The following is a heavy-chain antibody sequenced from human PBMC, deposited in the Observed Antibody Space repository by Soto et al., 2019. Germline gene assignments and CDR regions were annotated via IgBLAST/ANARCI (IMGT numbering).Heavy chain of an antibody. D-gene: IGHD2-21*02. CDR2: IFSSGST. J-gene: IGHJ5*02. V-gene: IGHV4-4*07. Sequence: SETLSLTCTVSGGSITDYSWVWIRQPAGKGLEWIGRIFSSGSTNYNPSLKGRITMSLDTSKNQFSLKLSSATATDTAVYFCARDQGVVVTADNWFDPWGQGILVTVSS. CDR1: GGSITDYS. CDR3: ARDQGVVVTADNWFDP.